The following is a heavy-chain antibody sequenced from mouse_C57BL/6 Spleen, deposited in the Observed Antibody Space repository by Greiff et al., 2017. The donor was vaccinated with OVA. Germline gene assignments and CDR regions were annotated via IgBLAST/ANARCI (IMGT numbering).Heavy chain of an antibody. Sequence: EVQLQQSGPELVKPGASVKISCKASGYTFTDYYMNWVKQSHGKSLEWIGDINPNNGGTSYNQKFKGKATLTVDKSSSTAYMELRSLTSEDSAVYYCARRGSYYVDFDYLGQGTTLTVSS. D-gene: IGHD1-1*01. CDR2: INPNNGGT. CDR1: GYTFTDYY. CDR3: ARRGSYYVDFDY. J-gene: IGHJ2*01. V-gene: IGHV1-26*01.